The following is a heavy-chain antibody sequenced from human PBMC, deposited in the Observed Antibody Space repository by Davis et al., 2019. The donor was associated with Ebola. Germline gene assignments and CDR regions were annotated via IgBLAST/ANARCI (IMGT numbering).Heavy chain of an antibody. CDR1: GYTFTSYG. CDR3: ARLYTGTSFGFEGFDS. Sequence: AASVKVSCKASGYTFTSYGISWVRQAPGQGLEWMGWISAYNGNTNYAQKLQGRVTMTTDTSTSTAYMELRSLRSDDTAVYYCARLYTGTSFGFEGFDSWGQGTLVTVSS. J-gene: IGHJ4*02. D-gene: IGHD3-10*01. V-gene: IGHV1-18*04. CDR2: ISAYNGNT.